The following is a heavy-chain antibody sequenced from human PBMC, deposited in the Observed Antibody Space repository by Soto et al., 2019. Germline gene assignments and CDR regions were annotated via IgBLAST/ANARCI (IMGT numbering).Heavy chain of an antibody. CDR2: ITSSGTTV. J-gene: IGHJ6*02. V-gene: IGHV3-48*04. CDR1: GFTFSSYS. D-gene: IGHD3-3*01. CDR3: ARDQRYDFWSGYYRDYGMDV. Sequence: PGGSLRLSCAASGFTFSSYSLNWVRQAPGKGLEWVSYITSSGTTVYYADSVKGRFTISRDNAKISVYLQMNSLRAEDTAVYYCARDQRYDFWSGYYRDYGMDVWGQGTTVTVSS.